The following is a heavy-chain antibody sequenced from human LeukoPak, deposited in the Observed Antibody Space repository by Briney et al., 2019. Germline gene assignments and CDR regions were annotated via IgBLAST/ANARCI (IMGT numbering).Heavy chain of an antibody. CDR3: ARDLSYYDSIVPSGAFDP. D-gene: IGHD3-22*01. V-gene: IGHV3-30*02. Sequence: QTGGSLRLSCAASGFTFSGYGMHWVRQAPGKVLEWVAFVRYDSSNKYYADSVKGRFTVSRDNSKNMLYLQMNSLRAEDTAVYYCARDLSYYDSIVPSGAFDPWGQGTLVTVSS. CDR1: GFTFSGYG. CDR2: VRYDSSNK. J-gene: IGHJ5*02.